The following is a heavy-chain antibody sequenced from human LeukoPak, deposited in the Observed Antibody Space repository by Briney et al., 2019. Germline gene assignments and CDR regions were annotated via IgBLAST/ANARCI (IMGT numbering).Heavy chain of an antibody. CDR2: IYYDGRDK. Sequence: PGGSLRLSCAAPGFTFRNHGMHWVRQAPGKGLEWVAVIYYDGRDKYYADSLKGRFTVSRDNSENMLFLQMNSLRAEDTAVYYCARETVTTDGPKDYWGQGTLVTVSS. V-gene: IGHV3-33*01. D-gene: IGHD4-11*01. CDR3: ARETVTTDGPKDY. CDR1: GFTFRNHG. J-gene: IGHJ4*02.